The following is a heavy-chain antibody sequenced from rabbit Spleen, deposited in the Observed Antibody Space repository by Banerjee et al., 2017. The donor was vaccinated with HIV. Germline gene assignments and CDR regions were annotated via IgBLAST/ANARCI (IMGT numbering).Heavy chain of an antibody. CDR3: ARDTVYASYAGFGHATLHYFDL. J-gene: IGHJ4*01. Sequence: QEQVKETGGGLVQPGGSLTLSCKASGFDFSSFYYMCWVRQAPGKGLELIACIYTTSGSAYYASWAKGRFTISKTSSTTVTLQMTSLTAADTATYFCARDTVYASYAGFGHATLHYFDLWGPGTLVTVS. V-gene: IGHV1S45*01. D-gene: IGHD4-2*01. CDR2: IYTTSGSA. CDR1: GFDFSSFYY.